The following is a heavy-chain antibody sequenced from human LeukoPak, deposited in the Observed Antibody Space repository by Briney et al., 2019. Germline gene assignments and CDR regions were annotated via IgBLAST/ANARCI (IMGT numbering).Heavy chain of an antibody. Sequence: GSSLRLSCAASGFXVSSNYISWLRQAPGKGLEWVSVIYSDDSTYYADSVKGRFTISRDNSNNLLALQMTSLRVGNTAVYYCAKAPDCGWWSYGNNYFESWGEGVLV. D-gene: IGHD3-16*01. CDR3: AKAPDCGWWSYGNNYFES. J-gene: IGHJ5*02. V-gene: IGHV3-66*01. CDR2: IYSDDST. CDR1: GFXVSSNY.